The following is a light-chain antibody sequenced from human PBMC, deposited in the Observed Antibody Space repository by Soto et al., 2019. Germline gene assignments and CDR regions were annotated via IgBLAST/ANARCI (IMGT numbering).Light chain of an antibody. J-gene: IGKJ2*01. CDR2: GAS. CDR3: QHYCSSPNT. Sequence: EIVLTQSPGTLSLSPGERATLSCRASQSVSSSYLAWYQQQAGQAPRLLIYGASSRATGIPDRFSGSGSGTDFTLTISRLEPEDFAVYYCQHYCSSPNTFGQGTKLEIK. V-gene: IGKV3-20*01. CDR1: QSVSSSY.